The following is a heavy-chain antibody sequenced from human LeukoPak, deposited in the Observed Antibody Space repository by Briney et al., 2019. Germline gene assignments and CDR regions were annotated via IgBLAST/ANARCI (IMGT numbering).Heavy chain of an antibody. CDR3: ASGRQLGY. CDR2: IKQDGSEK. CDR1: GFTFSNCW. J-gene: IGHJ4*02. V-gene: IGHV3-7*01. D-gene: IGHD6-13*01. Sequence: GGSLRLSCAASGFTFSNCWMSWVRQAPGKGLEWVANIKQDGSEKYCVDSVKGRFTISRDNDKNSLYLQMNSLRAEDAAVYYCASGRQLGYWGQGTLVTVSS.